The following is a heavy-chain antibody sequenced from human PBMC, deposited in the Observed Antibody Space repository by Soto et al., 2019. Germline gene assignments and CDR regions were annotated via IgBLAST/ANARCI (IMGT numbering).Heavy chain of an antibody. D-gene: IGHD1-7*01. CDR2: ISASGGST. J-gene: IGHJ4*02. CDR1: AFTFSSYA. CDR3: AKGTGNSVYNFDN. Sequence: EVQLLKSGGGLVQPGGTLRLSCAASAFTFSSYAMSWVRQAPGKGLEWVSAISASGGSTYYAYSVKGRCTISRDTSKNTLYLQMNSLTADDTAVYYCAKGTGNSVYNFDNWGQGTLVTVSS. V-gene: IGHV3-23*01.